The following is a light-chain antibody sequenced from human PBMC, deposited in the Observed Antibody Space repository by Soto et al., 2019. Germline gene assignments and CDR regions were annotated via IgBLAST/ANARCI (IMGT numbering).Light chain of an antibody. V-gene: IGKV3-11*01. CDR1: QSISSY. Sequence: TQSPSSLSASVGDRVTITCRASQSISSYLAWYQQKPGQAPRLLIYDASNRATGIPARFSGSGSGTDFTLTISSLEPEDFAVYYCEQRSNWRTFGQGTKVEIK. J-gene: IGKJ1*01. CDR2: DAS. CDR3: EQRSNWRT.